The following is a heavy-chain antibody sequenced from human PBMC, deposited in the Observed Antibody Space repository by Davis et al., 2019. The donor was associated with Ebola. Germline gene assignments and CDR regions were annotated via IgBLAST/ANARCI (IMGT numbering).Heavy chain of an antibody. D-gene: IGHD4-17*01. CDR1: GFTFSDYY. J-gene: IGHJ4*02. Sequence: GESLKISCAASGFTFSDYYMSWIRQAPGKGLEWVSYISSSGSTIYYADSVKGRFTISRDNAKNSLYLQMNSLRAEDTAVYYCARGVRRPVTTDYWGQGTLVTVSS. CDR3: ARGVRRPVTTDY. CDR2: ISSSGSTI. V-gene: IGHV3-11*01.